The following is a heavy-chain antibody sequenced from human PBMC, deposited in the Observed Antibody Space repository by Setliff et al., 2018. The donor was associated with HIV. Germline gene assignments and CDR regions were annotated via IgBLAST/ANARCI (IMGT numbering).Heavy chain of an antibody. J-gene: IGHJ3*02. V-gene: IGHV1-18*01. Sequence: GASVKVSCKASGYTFTSYDISWVRQAPGQGLEWMGWISSYNDNTNYALNLQGRVTMTTDTSTSTAYMELRSLRSDDTAVYYCARDDVGYCSGGSCYHLFDTFDIWGQGTVVTVSS. CDR1: GYTFTSYD. CDR3: ARDDVGYCSGGSCYHLFDTFDI. D-gene: IGHD2-15*01. CDR2: ISSYNDNT.